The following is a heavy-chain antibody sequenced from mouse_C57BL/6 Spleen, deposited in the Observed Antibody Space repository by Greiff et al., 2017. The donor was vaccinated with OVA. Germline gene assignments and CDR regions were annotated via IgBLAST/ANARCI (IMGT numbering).Heavy chain of an antibody. CDR2: IDPETGGT. Sequence: VKLQESGAELVRPGASVTLSCKASGYTFTDYEMHWVKQTPVHGLEWIGAIDPETGGTAYNQKFKGKAILTADKSSSTAYMELRSLTSEDSAVYYCTPGPTMDYWGQGTSVTVSS. CDR1: GYTFTDYE. V-gene: IGHV1-15*01. J-gene: IGHJ4*01. CDR3: TPGPTMDY.